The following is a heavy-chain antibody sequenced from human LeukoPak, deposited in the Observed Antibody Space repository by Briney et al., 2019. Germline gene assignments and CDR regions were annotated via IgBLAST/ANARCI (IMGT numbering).Heavy chain of an antibody. CDR1: GGSISSYY. CDR2: IYYSGST. V-gene: IGHV4-59*01. J-gene: IGHJ4*02. CDR3: ARDGRRGPQHYFDH. D-gene: IGHD3-10*01. Sequence: PETLSLTCTVSGGSISSYYWSWIRQPPGKGLEWIGYIYYSGSTNYNPSLKSRVTISVDTSKNQFSLKLSSVTAADTAVYYCARDGRRGPQHYFDHWGQGNLGHVSS.